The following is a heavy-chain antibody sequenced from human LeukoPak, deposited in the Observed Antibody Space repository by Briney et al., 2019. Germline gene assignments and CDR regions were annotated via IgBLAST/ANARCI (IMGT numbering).Heavy chain of an antibody. CDR3: ARSLPTYYYDSSGLFDY. Sequence: SGGSLRLSCAASGFTFSSYWMSWVRQAPGKGLEWVANIKQDGSEKYYVDSVKGRFTISRDNAKNSLYLQMNSLRAEDTAVYYWARSLPTYYYDSSGLFDYWGQGTLVTVSS. J-gene: IGHJ4*02. CDR2: IKQDGSEK. D-gene: IGHD3-22*01. V-gene: IGHV3-7*01. CDR1: GFTFSSYW.